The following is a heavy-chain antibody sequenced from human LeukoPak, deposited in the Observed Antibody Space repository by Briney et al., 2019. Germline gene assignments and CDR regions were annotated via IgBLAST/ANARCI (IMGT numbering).Heavy chain of an antibody. CDR2: INWNGGIT. J-gene: IGHJ3*02. D-gene: IGHD3-22*01. CDR3: ARGHYYDSSGYYYAI. V-gene: IGHV3-20*04. Sequence: PGGSLRLSCAASGFTFDDYGMSWVRQAPGKGLEWVSGINWNGGITAYADSVKGRFTISRDNAKNSLYLQMNSLRAEDTAVYYCARGHYYDSSGYYYAIWGQGTMVTVSS. CDR1: GFTFDDYG.